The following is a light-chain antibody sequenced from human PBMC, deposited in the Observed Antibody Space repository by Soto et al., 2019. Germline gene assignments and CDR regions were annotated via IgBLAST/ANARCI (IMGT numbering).Light chain of an antibody. CDR2: DAS. Sequence: DIQMAQSPSSLTASVGDRVTITCQTSQNISKFLIWYQQSPGKAPNLLISDASNLEAGVPSRFSGRGSGTHFSLTISSLQPEDIGRYFCHQYDDLQYTFGQGTRLQIK. V-gene: IGKV1-33*01. CDR1: QNISKF. J-gene: IGKJ2*01. CDR3: HQYDDLQYT.